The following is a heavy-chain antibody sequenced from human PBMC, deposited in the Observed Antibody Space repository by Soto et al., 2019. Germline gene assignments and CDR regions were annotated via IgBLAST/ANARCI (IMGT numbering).Heavy chain of an antibody. CDR1: GGSISSYY. J-gene: IGHJ3*02. Sequence: QVQLQESGPGLVKPSETLSLTCTVSGGSISSYYWSWIRQPPGKGLEWIGYIYYSGSTNYNPSLKSRVTISVDTSKNHFSLNLSSVTAADTAVYYWARGGYSYGHAFDIWGQGTMVTVSS. D-gene: IGHD5-18*01. CDR2: IYYSGST. CDR3: ARGGYSYGHAFDI. V-gene: IGHV4-59*01.